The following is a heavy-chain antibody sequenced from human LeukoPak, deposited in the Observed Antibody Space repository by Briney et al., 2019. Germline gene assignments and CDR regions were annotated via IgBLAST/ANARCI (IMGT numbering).Heavy chain of an antibody. Sequence: GGSLRLSCATSGFNFRDYGMHWVRQAPGKGLEWVAFIRYDGNNKYYADSVKGLFTISRDNSKNTLYLQMNSLRAEDTAVYYCASRSGYYTYYFDYWGQGTLATVSS. J-gene: IGHJ4*02. CDR2: IRYDGNNK. D-gene: IGHD3-22*01. CDR1: GFNFRDYG. V-gene: IGHV3-30*02. CDR3: ASRSGYYTYYFDY.